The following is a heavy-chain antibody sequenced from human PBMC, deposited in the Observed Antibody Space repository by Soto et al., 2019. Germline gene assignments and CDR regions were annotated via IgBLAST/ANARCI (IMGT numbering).Heavy chain of an antibody. Sequence: QVQLVQSGAEVKKPGSSVKVSCKASGGTFSSYTISWVRQAPGQGLEWMGRIIPILGIANYAQKFQGRVTTAADKSTSAAYMELSSLRYEDTVVYYWARGPANIDSSSSNYYYYYYMDVWGKGTTVTVSS. D-gene: IGHD6-6*01. V-gene: IGHV1-69*02. CDR1: GGTFSSYT. CDR3: ARGPANIDSSSSNYYYYYYMDV. J-gene: IGHJ6*03. CDR2: IIPILGIA.